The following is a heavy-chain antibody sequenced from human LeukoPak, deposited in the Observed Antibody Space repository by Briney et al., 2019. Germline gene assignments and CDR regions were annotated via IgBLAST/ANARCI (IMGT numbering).Heavy chain of an antibody. V-gene: IGHV1-18*01. D-gene: IGHD3-22*01. Sequence: ASVKVSCKASGYTFTNYGLSWVRQAPGQGLEWMGRISAYNGNTNYALKFLGRVTMTRDTSISTAYMELSSLRSEDTAVYYCARGSSVYSDSRAHDYWGQGTLVTVSS. CDR3: ARGSSVYSDSRAHDY. J-gene: IGHJ4*02. CDR2: ISAYNGNT. CDR1: GYTFTNYG.